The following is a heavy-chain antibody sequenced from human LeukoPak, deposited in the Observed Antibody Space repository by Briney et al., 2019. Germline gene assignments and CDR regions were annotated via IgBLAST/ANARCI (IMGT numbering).Heavy chain of an antibody. V-gene: IGHV5-51*01. J-gene: IGHJ5*02. D-gene: IGHD1-7*01. Sequence: GESLRISCKGSGYSFTSKWIAWVRQMPGKGVEWMGTIYPADSDTRYSPSFQGQVTISVDKSISTAYLQWSSLKASDTAVYYCARDSGTGTTDWFDPWGQGTLVTVSS. CDR1: GYSFTSKW. CDR2: IYPADSDT. CDR3: ARDSGTGTTDWFDP.